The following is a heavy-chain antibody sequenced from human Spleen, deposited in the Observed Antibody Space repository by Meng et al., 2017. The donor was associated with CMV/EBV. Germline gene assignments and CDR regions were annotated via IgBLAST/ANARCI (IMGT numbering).Heavy chain of an antibody. CDR3: ARDRRGWFDP. Sequence: LTRTVSGGSISSGDYYWSWIRQPPGKGLEWIGFIYYSGGTYYNPSLKSRVTISVDTSKNQFSLKLTSVTAADTAVYHCARDRRGWFDPWGQGTLVTVSS. CDR1: GGSISSGDYY. J-gene: IGHJ5*02. CDR2: IYYSGGT. V-gene: IGHV4-30-4*08.